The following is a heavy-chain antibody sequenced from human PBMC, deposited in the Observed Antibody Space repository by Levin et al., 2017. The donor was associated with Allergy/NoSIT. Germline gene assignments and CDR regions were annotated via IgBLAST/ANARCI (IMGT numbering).Heavy chain of an antibody. CDR3: ARDLGNYDFWSGPYDAFDI. CDR2: IYTSGST. CDR1: GGSISSYY. V-gene: IGHV4-4*07. Sequence: PSETLSLTCTVSGGSISSYYWSWIRQPAGKGLEWIGRIYTSGSTNYNPSLKSRVTMSVDTSKNQFSLKLSSVTAADTAVYYCARDLGNYDFWSGPYDAFDIWGQGTMVTVSS. J-gene: IGHJ3*02. D-gene: IGHD3-3*01.